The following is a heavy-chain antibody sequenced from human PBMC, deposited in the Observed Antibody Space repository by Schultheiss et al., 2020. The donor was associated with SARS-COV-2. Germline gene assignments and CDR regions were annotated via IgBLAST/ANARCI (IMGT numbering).Heavy chain of an antibody. V-gene: IGHV4-61*03. CDR2: IYYSGST. Sequence: SETLSLTCTVSGGSISSSSYYWSWVRQPPGKGLEWIRYIYYSGSTNYNTSRKSRATISVDTSKNHFSLKLSAGTATDTAVYYCAKHRQIAAAGNVLNWFDPWGQGTLVTVSS. CDR1: GGSISSSSYY. D-gene: IGHD6-13*01. CDR3: AKHRQIAAAGNVLNWFDP. J-gene: IGHJ5*02.